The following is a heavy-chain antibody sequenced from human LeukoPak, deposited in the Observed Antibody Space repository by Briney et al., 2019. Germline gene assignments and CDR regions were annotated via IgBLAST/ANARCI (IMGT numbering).Heavy chain of an antibody. CDR2: IYTDGST. CDR3: AVYYYGSFPPTNFDY. V-gene: IGHV3-66*01. D-gene: IGHD3-10*01. CDR1: GFTFSSYA. J-gene: IGHJ4*02. Sequence: PGGSLRLSCAASGFTFSSYAMSWVRQAPGKGLEWVSFIYTDGSTYYAESVKGRFTISRDISKNTAYLQMNSLRAEDTALYFCAVYYYGSFPPTNFDYWGQGTLVTVSS.